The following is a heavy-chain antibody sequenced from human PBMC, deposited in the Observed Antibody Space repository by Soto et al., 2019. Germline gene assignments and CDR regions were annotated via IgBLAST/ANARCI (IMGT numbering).Heavy chain of an antibody. V-gene: IGHV1-18*04. CDR2: ISAYNGNT. Sequence: GASVKVSCKXSGYTFTSYGISWVRQAPGQGLEWMGWISAYNGNTNYAQKLQGRVTMTTDTSTSTAYMELRSLRSDDTAVYYCARCLYYYGSGSYPFYDYWGQGTLVTVSS. J-gene: IGHJ4*02. CDR3: ARCLYYYGSGSYPFYDY. CDR1: GYTFTSYG. D-gene: IGHD3-10*01.